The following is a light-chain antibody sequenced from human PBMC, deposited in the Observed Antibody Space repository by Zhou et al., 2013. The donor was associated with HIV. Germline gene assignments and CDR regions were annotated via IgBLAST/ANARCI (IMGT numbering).Light chain of an antibody. J-gene: IGKJ2*01. CDR3: QQYNHYPYT. Sequence: DIQMTQSPSSLSASIGDRVTITCRASQGIGNYLAWYQQKPGKGPKLLIYIASTLQSGVPSRFSGGGSGTDFTLTINNLQPEDVATYYCQQYNHYPYTFGQGTKLEIK. V-gene: IGKV1-27*01. CDR2: IAS. CDR1: QGIGNY.